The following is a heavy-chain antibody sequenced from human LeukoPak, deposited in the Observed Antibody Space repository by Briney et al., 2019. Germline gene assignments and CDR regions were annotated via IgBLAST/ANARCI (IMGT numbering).Heavy chain of an antibody. J-gene: IGHJ6*03. CDR2: IYPGDSDT. Sequence: GESLKISCKGSGYSFTSYWIGWVRQMPGKGLEWMGIIYPGDSDTRYSPSFQGQVTISADKSISTAYLQWSSLKASDTAMYYCARHFSPYYYGSGSYYYYMDVWGKGTTVTVSS. V-gene: IGHV5-51*01. D-gene: IGHD3-10*01. CDR1: GYSFTSYW. CDR3: ARHFSPYYYGSGSYYYYMDV.